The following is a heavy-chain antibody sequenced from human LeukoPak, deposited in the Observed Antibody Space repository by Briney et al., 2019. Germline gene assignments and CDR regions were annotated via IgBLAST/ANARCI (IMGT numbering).Heavy chain of an antibody. CDR2: IWYDGSNK. D-gene: IGHD4-23*01. CDR3: ARERGTTVVTSSYFGY. CDR1: GFTFSSYG. V-gene: IGHV3-33*01. J-gene: IGHJ4*02. Sequence: GRSLRLSCAASGFTFSSYGMHWVRQAPGKGLEWVAVIWYDGSNKYYADSVKGRFTISRDNSKNTLYLQMNSLRAEDTAVYYCARERGTTVVTSSYFGYWGQGTLVTVSS.